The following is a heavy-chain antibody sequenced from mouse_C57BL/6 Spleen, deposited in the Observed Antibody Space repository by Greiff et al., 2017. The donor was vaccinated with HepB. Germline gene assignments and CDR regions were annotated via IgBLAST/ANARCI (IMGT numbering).Heavy chain of an antibody. J-gene: IGHJ4*01. CDR3: VRYGYDAYAMDY. V-gene: IGHV7-3*01. D-gene: IGHD2-2*01. CDR1: GFTFTDYY. CDR2: IRNKANGYTT. Sequence: EVKLMESGGGLVQPGGSLSLSCAASGFTFTDYYMSWVRQPPGKALEWLGFIRNKANGYTTEYSASVKGRFTISRDNSQSILYLQMNALRAEDSATYYCVRYGYDAYAMDYWGQGTSVTVSS.